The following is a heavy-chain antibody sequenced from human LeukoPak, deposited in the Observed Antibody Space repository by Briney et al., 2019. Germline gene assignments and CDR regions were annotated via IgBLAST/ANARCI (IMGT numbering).Heavy chain of an antibody. CDR2: IYSGGST. CDR3: AWLRDYYYGMDV. V-gene: IGHV3-53*01. J-gene: IGHJ6*02. D-gene: IGHD5-18*01. CDR1: GFTVSSNY. Sequence: GESLRLSCAASGFTVSSNYMSWVRQAPGKGLEWVSVIYSGGSTYYADSVKGRFTISRDNSKNTLYLQMNSLRAEDTAVYYCAWLRDYYYGMDVWGQGTTVTVSS.